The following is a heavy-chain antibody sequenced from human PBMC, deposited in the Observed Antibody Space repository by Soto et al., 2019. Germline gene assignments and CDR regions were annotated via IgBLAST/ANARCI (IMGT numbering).Heavy chain of an antibody. V-gene: IGHV3-15*01. J-gene: IGHJ4*02. CDR2: IKSKTDGGTT. CDR1: GFTFSNAW. D-gene: IGHD5-12*01. CDR3: TTPRGHSGYEKFDY. Sequence: GSLRLSCAASGFTFSNAWMSWVRQAPGKGLEWVGRIKSKTDGGTTDYAAPVKGRFTISRDDSKNTLYLQMNSLKTEDTAVYYCTTPRGHSGYEKFDYWGQGTLVTVSS.